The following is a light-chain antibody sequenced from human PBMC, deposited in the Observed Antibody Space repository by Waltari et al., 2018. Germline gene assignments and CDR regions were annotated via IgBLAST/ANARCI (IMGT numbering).Light chain of an antibody. V-gene: IGLV3-9*01. CDR1: DIGSKN. CDR2: MNA. CDR3: QMWDRSTVM. J-gene: IGLJ3*02. Sequence: SYELTQPLSVSVALGQTATITCGGDDIGSKNVHWYQQKTGRAPVMVIYMNAIRPSGIPERFSGSNSGNTASLTISGAQAGDEAAYYCQMWDRSTVMFGGGTKVTVL.